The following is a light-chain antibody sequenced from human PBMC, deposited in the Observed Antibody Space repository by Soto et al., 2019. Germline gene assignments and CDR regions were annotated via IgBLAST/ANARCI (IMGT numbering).Light chain of an antibody. CDR1: QSIRKY. CDR2: AAS. J-gene: IGKJ1*01. Sequence: DIQMTQSPSSLSASVRDRVTITCRATQSIRKYLNWYQQKPGKAPKLLIYAASSLQSGVPSRFSGSGSGTDFTLTISSLQPEEFATYFCQQSYSTPGTFGQGTKVEIK. CDR3: QQSYSTPGT. V-gene: IGKV1-39*01.